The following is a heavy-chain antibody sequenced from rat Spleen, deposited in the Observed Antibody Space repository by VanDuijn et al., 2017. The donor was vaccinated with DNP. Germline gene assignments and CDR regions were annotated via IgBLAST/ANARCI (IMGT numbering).Heavy chain of an antibody. CDR1: GFTFSNYH. Sequence: EVQLVESGGGLVQPGRSLKLSCAASGFTFSNYHMAWVRQAPTKGLEWVASISSDVTNTYYGNSVKGRFTISRDNAKSSLYLQMDGLRSEDTATYFCATDDFWGQGVTVTVSS. J-gene: IGHJ2*01. V-gene: IGHV5-20*01. CDR2: ISSDVTNT. CDR3: ATDDF.